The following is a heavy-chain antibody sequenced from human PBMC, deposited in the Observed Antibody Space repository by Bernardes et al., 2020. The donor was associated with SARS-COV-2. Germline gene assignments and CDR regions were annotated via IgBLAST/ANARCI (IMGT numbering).Heavy chain of an antibody. CDR3: ARDFGIEDY. Sequence: GGSLRLSCVASGFSLSTYSMHWVRQAPGKGLVWVSRINSDGSSTSYADSVKGRFTVSRDNSKNTVYLQLNSLRAEDTAVYYCARDFGIEDYWGQGTQVNVSA. CDR2: INSDGSST. D-gene: IGHD1-26*01. J-gene: IGHJ4*02. V-gene: IGHV3-74*01. CDR1: GFSLSTYS.